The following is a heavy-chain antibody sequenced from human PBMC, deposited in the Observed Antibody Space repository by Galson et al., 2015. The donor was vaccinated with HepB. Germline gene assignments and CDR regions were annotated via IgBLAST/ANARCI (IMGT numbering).Heavy chain of an antibody. J-gene: IGHJ3*02. CDR1: GGSISGYY. D-gene: IGHD6-25*01. V-gene: IGHV4-59*08. CDR3: ARLPGKTAVVAPLTFDI. CDR2: IYNAVTT. Sequence: ETLSLTCTVSGGSISGYYWSWIRQPPGKRLEWVAYIYNAVTTNYNPSLKSRLSISLDTSRNQVFLKLDSVTAADTAIYYCARLPGKTAVVAPLTFDIWGRGTMVAVSP.